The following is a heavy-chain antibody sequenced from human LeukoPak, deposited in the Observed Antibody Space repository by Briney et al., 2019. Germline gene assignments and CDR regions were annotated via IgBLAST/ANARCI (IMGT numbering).Heavy chain of an antibody. CDR1: GGSISSSSYS. Sequence: SETLSLTCSVSGGSISSSSYSWGWIRQPPGKGLEWIGNIYYSGSTYYNPSLKSRVTISVDTSKNQFSLKLSSVTAADTAVYYCASEYSSSSFDYWGQGTLVTVSS. CDR2: IYYSGST. CDR3: ASEYSSSSFDY. J-gene: IGHJ4*02. D-gene: IGHD6-6*01. V-gene: IGHV4-39*07.